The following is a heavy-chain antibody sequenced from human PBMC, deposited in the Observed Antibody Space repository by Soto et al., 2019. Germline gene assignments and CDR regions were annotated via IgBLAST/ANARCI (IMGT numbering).Heavy chain of an antibody. CDR3: AKDLHPAGYYGMDV. CDR1: GFTFSSYA. CDR2: ISGSGGST. V-gene: IGHV3-23*01. J-gene: IGHJ6*02. Sequence: GGSLRLSCAASGFTFSSYAMSWVRQAPGKGLEWVSAISGSGGSTYYADSVKGRFTISRDNSKNTLYLQMNSLRAEDTAVYYCAKDLHPAGYYGMDVWGQGTTVTVSS.